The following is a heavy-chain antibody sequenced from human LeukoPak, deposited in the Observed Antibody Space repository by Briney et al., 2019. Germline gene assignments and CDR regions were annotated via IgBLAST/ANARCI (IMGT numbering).Heavy chain of an antibody. V-gene: IGHV4-61*02. CDR1: GASISSGSNY. J-gene: IGHJ6*03. D-gene: IGHD3-10*01. CDR2: IYTSGST. Sequence: TLSLTCSVSGASISSGSNYWGWIRQPPGKTMEWIGRIYTSGSTNYNPSLKSRVTMSVDTSKNQFSLKLSSVTAADTAVYYCARITMVRGDYYYYYYMDVWGKGTTVTISS. CDR3: ARITMVRGDYYYYYYMDV.